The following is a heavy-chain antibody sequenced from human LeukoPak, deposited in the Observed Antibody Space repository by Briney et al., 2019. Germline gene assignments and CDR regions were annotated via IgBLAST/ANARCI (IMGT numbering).Heavy chain of an antibody. Sequence: GGSLRLSCAASGFTFSVHYMDWVRQAPGKGLEWVGRIRNRPSRYTTEYAASGKGRFTISRDDPENSLYLQMNSLQTEDTAVYYWVSVRGGAHLNYWGQGTLVTVS. D-gene: IGHD2-21*01. V-gene: IGHV3-72*01. J-gene: IGHJ4*02. CDR2: IRNRPSRYTT. CDR1: GFTFSVHY. CDR3: VSVRGGAHLNY.